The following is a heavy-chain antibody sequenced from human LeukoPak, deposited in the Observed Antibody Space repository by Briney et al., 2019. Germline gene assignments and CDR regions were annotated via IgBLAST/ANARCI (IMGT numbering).Heavy chain of an antibody. V-gene: IGHV3-53*01. CDR3: AKDVRSGSWYARGPGVSLGDY. CDR2: IYSGGST. Sequence: QPGGSLRLSCAASGFTVSNKDMSWVRQAPGKGLEWVSVIYSGGSTYYAVSVKGRFTISRDNSKNTLYLQMNSLRAEDTAVYYCAKDVRSGSWYARGPGVSLGDYWGQGTLVTVSS. J-gene: IGHJ4*02. D-gene: IGHD6-13*01. CDR1: GFTVSNKD.